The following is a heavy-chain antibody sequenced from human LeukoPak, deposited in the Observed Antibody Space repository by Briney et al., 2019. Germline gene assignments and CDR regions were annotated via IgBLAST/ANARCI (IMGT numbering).Heavy chain of an antibody. J-gene: IGHJ4*02. CDR2: IAYDGSNK. Sequence: GRSLRLSCAASGFTFSSYGMHWVRQAPGKGLEWVAVIAYDGSNKYYADSVKGRFTISRDNSKNTLYLQMNSLRAEDTAVYYCAPGTPRFLEWNYFDYWGQGTLVTVSS. CDR3: APGTPRFLEWNYFDY. V-gene: IGHV3-30*03. D-gene: IGHD3-3*01. CDR1: GFTFSSYG.